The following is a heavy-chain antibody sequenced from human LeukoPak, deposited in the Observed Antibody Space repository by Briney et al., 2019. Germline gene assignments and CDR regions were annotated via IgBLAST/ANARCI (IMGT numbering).Heavy chain of an antibody. J-gene: IGHJ4*02. D-gene: IGHD6-6*01. Sequence: SETLSLTCAVYGGSFSGYYWSWIRQPPGKGLEWIGEINHSGSTNYNPSLKSRVTISVDTSKNQFSLKLSSVTAADTAVYYCARDATFEYSSSSWYFDYWGQGTLVTASS. CDR1: GGSFSGYY. CDR3: ARDATFEYSSSSWYFDY. CDR2: INHSGST. V-gene: IGHV4-34*01.